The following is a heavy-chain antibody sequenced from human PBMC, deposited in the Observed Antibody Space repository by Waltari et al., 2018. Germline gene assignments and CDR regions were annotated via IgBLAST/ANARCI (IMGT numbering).Heavy chain of an antibody. CDR3: ARSDYDFWTGAGAFHY. Sequence: QVQLVQSGAEVKKPGASVKVSCKASGYTFISYSMYWVRQSPGQGLEWMGIINPSGGSANYAQKFQGRVTMTRDTSTSTVYMEVSSLRSEDTAVYYCARSDYDFWTGAGAFHYWGQGTLVTVSS. J-gene: IGHJ4*02. CDR2: INPSGGSA. D-gene: IGHD3-3*01. V-gene: IGHV1-46*01. CDR1: GYTFISYS.